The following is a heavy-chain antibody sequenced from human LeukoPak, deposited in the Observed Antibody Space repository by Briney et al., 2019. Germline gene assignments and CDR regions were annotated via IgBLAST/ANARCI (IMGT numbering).Heavy chain of an antibody. V-gene: IGHV4-39*01. D-gene: IGHD3-22*01. CDR2: IYSSGST. CDR1: GGSISSSTYY. Sequence: PSETLSLTCTVSGGSISSSTYYWGWIRQPRGKGLEWIGSIYSSGSTYYNPSLKSRVTISVDTSKNQFSLRLSTVTAADTAVYYCARPVITMIVVDLYGMDVWGQGTTLTVSS. CDR3: ARPVITMIVVDLYGMDV. J-gene: IGHJ6*02.